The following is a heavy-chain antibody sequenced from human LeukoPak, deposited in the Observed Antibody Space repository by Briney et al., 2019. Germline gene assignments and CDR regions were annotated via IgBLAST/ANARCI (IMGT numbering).Heavy chain of an antibody. V-gene: IGHV4-61*02. CDR2: ISSSGST. CDR3: ARDQGGATYFDY. CDR1: GGSISSNSYY. D-gene: IGHD1-26*01. Sequence: SETLSLTCTVSGGSISSNSYYWSWIRQPAGKGLEWIGRISSSGSTNHNPSLKSRVTISVDTSKNQFSLRLSSVTAADTALYYCARDQGGATYFDYWGQGTLVTVSS. J-gene: IGHJ4*02.